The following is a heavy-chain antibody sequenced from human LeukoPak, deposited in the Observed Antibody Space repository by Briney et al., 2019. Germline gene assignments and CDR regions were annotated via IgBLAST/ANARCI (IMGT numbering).Heavy chain of an antibody. Sequence: PGGSLRLSCAASGFTFSNAWMSWFRQAPGKGREWVGRIKSKTDGGTTDYAAPVKGRFTISRDDSKNTLYLQMNSLKTEDTAVYYCTTELVLYYFDYWGQGTLVTVSS. J-gene: IGHJ4*02. CDR2: IKSKTDGGTT. CDR1: GFTFSNAW. CDR3: TTELVLYYFDY. V-gene: IGHV3-15*01. D-gene: IGHD6-13*01.